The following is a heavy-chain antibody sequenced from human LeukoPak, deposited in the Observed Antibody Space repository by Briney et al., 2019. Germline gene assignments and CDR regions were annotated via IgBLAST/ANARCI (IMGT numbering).Heavy chain of an antibody. V-gene: IGHV4-34*01. Sequence: SETLSLTCAVYGGSFSGYYWSWIRQPPGKGLEWIGEINHSGSTNYNPSLKSRVTISVDTSKNQFSLKLSSVTAADTAVYYCARSYYYGMDVWGQGPTVTVSS. CDR3: ARSYYYGMDV. CDR2: INHSGST. CDR1: GGSFSGYY. J-gene: IGHJ6*02.